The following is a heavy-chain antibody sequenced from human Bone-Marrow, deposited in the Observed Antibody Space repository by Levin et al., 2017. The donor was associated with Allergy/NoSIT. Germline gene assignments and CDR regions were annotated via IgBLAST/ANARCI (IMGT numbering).Heavy chain of an antibody. V-gene: IGHV3-43*01. CDR3: AKAYSGYDWWFDP. D-gene: IGHD5-12*01. CDR2: ISWDGGST. Sequence: HPGGSLRLSCVASGFTFGDYTMHWVRQAPGKGLEWVSLISWDGGSTYYADSVEGRVTISRDNSKNSLYLQMNSLRTEDTGFYYCAKAYSGYDWWFDPWGQGTLVTVSS. CDR1: GFTFGDYT. J-gene: IGHJ5*02.